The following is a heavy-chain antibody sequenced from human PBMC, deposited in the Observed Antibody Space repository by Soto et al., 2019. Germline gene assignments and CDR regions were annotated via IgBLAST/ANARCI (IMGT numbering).Heavy chain of an antibody. CDR2: ISYDGSNK. J-gene: IGHJ4*02. CDR3: AKDVRAAMVTFGDF. CDR1: GFTFSTYG. Sequence: QVQLVESGGGVVHPGGSLRLSWEASGFTFSTYGMHWVRQAPGKGLEWVAVISYDGSNKYYADSVKGRFTISRDNSKNTLYLQMNSLRAEDTAVYYCAKDVRAAMVTFGDFWGQGTLVTVSS. V-gene: IGHV3-30*18. D-gene: IGHD5-18*01.